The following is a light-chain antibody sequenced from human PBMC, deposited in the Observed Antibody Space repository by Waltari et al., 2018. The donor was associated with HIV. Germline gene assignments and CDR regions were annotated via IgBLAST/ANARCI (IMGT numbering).Light chain of an antibody. CDR2: DVN. CDR3: CSYTGTKSWV. J-gene: IGLJ3*02. CDR1: SSNDGDYSY. Sequence: QSALTQPRPVSRSPGQSVTISCTGNSSNDGDYSYVSWYRPSTGRAPKLVIFDVNKRPSGVPSRFSGSQSGNTASLTISGLRADDEADYYCCSYTGTKSWVFGGGTRLTVL. V-gene: IGLV2-11*01.